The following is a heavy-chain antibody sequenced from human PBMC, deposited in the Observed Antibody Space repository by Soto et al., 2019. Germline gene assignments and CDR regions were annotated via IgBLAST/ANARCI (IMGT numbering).Heavy chain of an antibody. CDR2: INHSGST. CDR3: ASVDTAMVDFDY. V-gene: IGHV4-34*01. Sequence: LSLTCAVYGGSFSGYYWSWIRQPPGKGLEWIGEINHSGSTNYNPSLKSRVTISVDTSKNQFSLKLSSVTAADTAVYYCASVDTAMVDFDYWGQGTLVTVS. J-gene: IGHJ4*02. D-gene: IGHD5-18*01. CDR1: GGSFSGYY.